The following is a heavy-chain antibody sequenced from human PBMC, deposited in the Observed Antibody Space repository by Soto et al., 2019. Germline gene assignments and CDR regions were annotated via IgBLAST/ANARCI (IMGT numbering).Heavy chain of an antibody. D-gene: IGHD2-15*01. CDR1: ASSISSAYF. CDR3: ARTWLAGGTPADAFDT. J-gene: IGHJ3*02. V-gene: IGHV4-38-2*01. CDR2: IFHTGGT. Sequence: KPSETLSLTCAVSASSISSAYFWGWIRQPPGKGLEWIATIFHTGGTYYNPSLKSRVTISVDTSNNQFSLRLNSVTAADTALYFCARTWLAGGTPADAFDTWGQGTMVTVSS.